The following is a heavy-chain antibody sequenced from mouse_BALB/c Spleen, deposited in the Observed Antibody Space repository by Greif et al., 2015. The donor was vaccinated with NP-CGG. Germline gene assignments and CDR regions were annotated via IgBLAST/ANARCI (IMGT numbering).Heavy chain of an antibody. Sequence: QVQLKQSGPGLVAPSQSLSITCTISGFSLTSYGVHWVRQPPGKGLEWLVVIWRDGSTTYNSALKSRLSISKDNSKIXVFSKMNSHQTNDTAMYYCARHDLFYAMDYWGQGTSVTVSS. CDR3: ARHDLFYAMDY. CDR2: IWRDGST. J-gene: IGHJ4*01. V-gene: IGHV2-6-1*01. CDR1: GFSLTSYG.